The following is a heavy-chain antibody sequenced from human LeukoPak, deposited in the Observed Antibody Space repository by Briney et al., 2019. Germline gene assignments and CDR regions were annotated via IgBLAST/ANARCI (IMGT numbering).Heavy chain of an antibody. V-gene: IGHV4-59*01. D-gene: IGHD1-26*01. CDR1: GGSISSYY. CDR2: IYNSGST. J-gene: IGHJ4*02. Sequence: NSSETLSLTCTVSGGSISSYYWSWIRQPPGKGLEWIGYIYNSGSTNYNPSLRSRVTISVDTSKNQFSLKLNSVTAADTAVYYCVRDRELTYWSQGTLVTVSS. CDR3: VRDRELTY.